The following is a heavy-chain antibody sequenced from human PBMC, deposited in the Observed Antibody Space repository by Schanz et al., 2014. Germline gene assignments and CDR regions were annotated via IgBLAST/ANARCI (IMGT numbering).Heavy chain of an antibody. CDR2: IYYSGST. CDR1: GDSISGSY. D-gene: IGHD3-9*01. J-gene: IGHJ6*02. V-gene: IGHV4-59*01. Sequence: QVQLQESGPGLVKPSETLSLTCTVSGDSISGSYWSWIRQPPGKGLEWIGYIYYSGSTDYNPSLKSRVSMSVDTSKNQFSLKLSSVTAAATAVYYCARARFTGYYMDVWGQGTAVTVSS. CDR3: ARARFTGYYMDV.